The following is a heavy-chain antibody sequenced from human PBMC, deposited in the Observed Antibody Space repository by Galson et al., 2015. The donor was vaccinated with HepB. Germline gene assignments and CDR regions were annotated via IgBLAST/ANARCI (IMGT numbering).Heavy chain of an antibody. V-gene: IGHV3-30-3*01. CDR1: GFTFSSYA. J-gene: IGHJ6*02. CDR2: ISYDGTNK. D-gene: IGHD3-22*01. CDR3: ARVLPYYHDTSAYRGFSEYYGMDV. Sequence: SLRLSCAVSGFTFSSYAMHWVRQAPGKGLEWVAVISYDGTNKYYADSVEGRFTLSRDNSKNTLYLQMNSLRAEDTAVYYCARVLPYYHDTSAYRGFSEYYGMDVWGQGTTVTVSS.